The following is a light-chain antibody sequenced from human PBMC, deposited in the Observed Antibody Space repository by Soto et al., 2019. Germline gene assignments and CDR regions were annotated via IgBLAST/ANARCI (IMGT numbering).Light chain of an antibody. J-gene: IGKJ4*02. V-gene: IGKV1-5*01. CDR1: QDIVTY. CDR3: QHYTLSSGP. CDR2: DAS. Sequence: IHMTQSPSTVSASVRDSVSISCRASQDIVTYLAWYHQKPGKAPKLLIFDASTLHSGVSPRFRGSGSGSDFSLTISNLQPDDVGVYFCQHYTLSSGPFGGGTRVET.